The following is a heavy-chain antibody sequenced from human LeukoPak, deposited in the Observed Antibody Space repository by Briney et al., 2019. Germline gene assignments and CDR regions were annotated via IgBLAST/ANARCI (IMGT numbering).Heavy chain of an antibody. Sequence: PGGSLRLSCTASGFTFSSYAMSWVRQSPGKGLEWVAVISYDGSNKYYADSVKGRFTISRDYSKNTLYLQMNSLRAEDTAVYYCAKDWESSSARGDYWGQGTLVTVSS. CDR2: ISYDGSNK. D-gene: IGHD6-6*01. J-gene: IGHJ4*02. V-gene: IGHV3-30*18. CDR3: AKDWESSSARGDY. CDR1: GFTFSSYA.